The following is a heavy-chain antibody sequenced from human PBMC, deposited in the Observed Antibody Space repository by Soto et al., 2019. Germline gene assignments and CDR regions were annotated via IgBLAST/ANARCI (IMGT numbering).Heavy chain of an antibody. CDR1: GGSISSGGYS. CDR3: ARSGYGSGSYPVLS. V-gene: IGHV4-61*08. D-gene: IGHD3-10*01. Sequence: PSETLSLTCAVSGGSISSGGYSWSWIRQSPGKGLEWIGYIYFSGNNNYNPSFKSRVTISVDTSKNQFSLRLYSVTAADTAVYYCARSGYGSGSYPVLSWGQGTLVTVSS. J-gene: IGHJ5*02. CDR2: IYFSGNN.